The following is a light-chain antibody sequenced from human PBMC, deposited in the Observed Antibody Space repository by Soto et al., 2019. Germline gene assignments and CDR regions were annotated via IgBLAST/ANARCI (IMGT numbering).Light chain of an antibody. CDR1: QSISTY. CDR2: AAS. Sequence: DIQMTQSPSSLSASVGDRVTITCRASQSISTYLNWYHQKPGKAPDLLIYAASSLKSGVPSRFSGSGSGTHSTLNITVLQPADFDTCYLQQNFSIPITFGQVTRLEIK. J-gene: IGKJ5*01. V-gene: IGKV1-39*01. CDR3: QQNFSIPIT.